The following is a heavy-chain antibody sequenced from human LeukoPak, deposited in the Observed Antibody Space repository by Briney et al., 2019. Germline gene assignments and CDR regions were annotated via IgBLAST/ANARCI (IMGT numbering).Heavy chain of an antibody. V-gene: IGHV3-21*01. CDR1: GFTFSSYS. CDR2: ISGSSSYI. CDR3: ARATIFGWFDP. Sequence: GGSLRLSCAASGFTFSSYSMNWVRQAPGKGLEWVSSISGSSSYIYYADSVKGQFTISRDNAKNSLYLQMNSLRAEDTAVYYCARATIFGWFDPWGQGTLVTVSS. J-gene: IGHJ5*02. D-gene: IGHD3-9*01.